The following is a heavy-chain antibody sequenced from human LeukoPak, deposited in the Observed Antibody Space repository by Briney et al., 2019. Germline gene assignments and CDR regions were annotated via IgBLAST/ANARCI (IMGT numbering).Heavy chain of an antibody. D-gene: IGHD7-27*01. CDR3: ARESNWGIYDY. Sequence: PGGSLRLSCAASGFTFSSYWMSWVRQAAGKGLEWVANIKQDGSEESYVDSVKGRFTISRDNARNSLYLQMNSLRAEDTAEYYCARESNWGIYDYWGQGTLVTVSS. J-gene: IGHJ4*02. CDR2: IKQDGSEE. V-gene: IGHV3-7*01. CDR1: GFTFSSYW.